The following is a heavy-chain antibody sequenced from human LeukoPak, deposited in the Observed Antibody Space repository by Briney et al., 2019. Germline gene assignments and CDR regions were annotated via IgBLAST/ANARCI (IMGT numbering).Heavy chain of an antibody. J-gene: IGHJ4*02. CDR3: AKGTYSGYDYEGYFDY. CDR1: GFTLNDYA. V-gene: IGHV3-9*01. Sequence: GGSLRLSCAASGFTLNDYAMHWVRQAPGKGLEWVSGINWNSGSIGYADSVKGRFTISRDNAKNSLYLQMNSLRTEDTALYYCAKGTYSGYDYEGYFDYWGQATLVTVSS. D-gene: IGHD5-12*01. CDR2: INWNSGSI.